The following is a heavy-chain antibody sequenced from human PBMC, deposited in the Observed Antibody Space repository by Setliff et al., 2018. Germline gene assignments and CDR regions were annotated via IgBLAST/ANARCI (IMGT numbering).Heavy chain of an antibody. CDR1: GFTVSSYY. CDR3: ARGGGQIHYDFWSGYFSDPQPNYYYYYMDV. Sequence: GGSLRLSCAASGFTVSSYYMTWVRQAPGKGLEWVSVIYTGGSTYYADSVKGRFTISRDDSNNTLYLQMKSLRAEDTAVYYCARGGGQIHYDFWSGYFSDPQPNYYYYYMDVWGKGTTVTVSS. D-gene: IGHD3-3*01. CDR2: IYTGGST. J-gene: IGHJ6*03. V-gene: IGHV3-66*01.